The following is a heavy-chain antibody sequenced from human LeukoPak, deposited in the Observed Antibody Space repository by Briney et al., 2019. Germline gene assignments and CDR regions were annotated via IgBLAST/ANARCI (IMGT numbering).Heavy chain of an antibody. CDR3: AKDVNSGYDTFWY. J-gene: IGHJ4*02. Sequence: GGSLRLSCAASGFTFSSHGMHWVRQAPGKGLEWVAFIRYDGSNKYYADSVKGRFTISRDNSKNTPYLQMNSLRAEDTAVYYCAKDVNSGYDTFWYWGQGTLVTVSS. D-gene: IGHD5-12*01. CDR2: IRYDGSNK. CDR1: GFTFSSHG. V-gene: IGHV3-30*02.